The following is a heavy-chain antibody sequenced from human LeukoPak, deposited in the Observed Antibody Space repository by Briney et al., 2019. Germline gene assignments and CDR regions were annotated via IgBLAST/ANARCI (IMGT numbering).Heavy chain of an antibody. CDR2: INHSGST. D-gene: IGHD4-4*01. CDR3: ARGRAVTKILDY. J-gene: IGHJ4*02. Sequence: SETLSLTCAVYGGSFSGYYWSWIRQPPGKGLEWIGEINHSGSTNYNPSLKSRVTISVDTSKNRFSLKLSSVTAADTAVYYCARGRAVTKILDYWGQGTLVTVSS. V-gene: IGHV4-34*01. CDR1: GGSFSGYY.